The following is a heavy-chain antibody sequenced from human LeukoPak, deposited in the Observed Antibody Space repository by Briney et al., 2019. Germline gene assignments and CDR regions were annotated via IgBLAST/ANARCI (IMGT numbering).Heavy chain of an antibody. V-gene: IGHV1-58*02. CDR3: AAQPHDYDYVWGSYRWSDALDI. Sequence: SVKVSCKASGFTFTSSAMQWVRQARGQRLEWIGWIVVGSCNTNYAQKFQERVTITRDMSTSTAHMELSSLRSEDTAVYYCAAQPHDYDYVWGSYRWSDALDIWGQGTMVTVSS. J-gene: IGHJ3*02. D-gene: IGHD3-16*02. CDR1: GFTFTSSA. CDR2: IVVGSCNT.